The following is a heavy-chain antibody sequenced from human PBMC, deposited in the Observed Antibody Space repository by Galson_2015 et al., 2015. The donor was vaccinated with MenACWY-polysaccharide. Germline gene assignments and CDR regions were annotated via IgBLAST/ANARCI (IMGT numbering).Heavy chain of an antibody. V-gene: IGHV3-23*01. CDR2: ISNSGGST. D-gene: IGHD1-26*01. Sequence: SLRLSCAASGFTFSSYAMNWVRQAPGKELEWVSAISNSGGSTYYADSVKGRFTISRDNSKNTLFLQMNSLRAEDTAVYYCAKDKGGGSYWGNTKIDYWGQGTLVTVSS. CDR3: AKDKGGGSYWGNTKIDY. CDR1: GFTFSSYA. J-gene: IGHJ4*02.